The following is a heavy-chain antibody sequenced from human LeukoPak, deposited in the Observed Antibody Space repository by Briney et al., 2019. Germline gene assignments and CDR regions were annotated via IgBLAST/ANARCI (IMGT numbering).Heavy chain of an antibody. CDR3: ARSCSGGNCYYAFDI. Sequence: ASVKVSCKASGYTFTGYYMHWVRQAPGQGLEWMGWINPNTGGTNYAQKFQGRVTMTRDTSISTAYMELSRLRSDDTAVYYCARSCSGGNCYYAFDIWGQGTMVTVSS. V-gene: IGHV1-2*02. D-gene: IGHD2-15*01. CDR1: GYTFTGYY. CDR2: INPNTGGT. J-gene: IGHJ3*02.